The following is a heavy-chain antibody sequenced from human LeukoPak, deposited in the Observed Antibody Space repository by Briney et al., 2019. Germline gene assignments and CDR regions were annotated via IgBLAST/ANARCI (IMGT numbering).Heavy chain of an antibody. CDR2: ISHEGSSQ. Sequence: GGSLRLSCAASGFSFGSYGMHWVRQAPGKGLEWVAVISHEGSSQYYADSLKGRFTISRDNSKNVVYLQMNSLRAEDTAVYYCARTREKWQVLDYWGQGTLVTVSS. J-gene: IGHJ4*02. CDR3: ARTREKWQVLDY. D-gene: IGHD6-19*01. V-gene: IGHV3-30*03. CDR1: GFSFGSYG.